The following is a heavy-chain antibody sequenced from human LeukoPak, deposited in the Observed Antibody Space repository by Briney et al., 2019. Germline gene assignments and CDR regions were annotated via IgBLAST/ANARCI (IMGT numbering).Heavy chain of an antibody. V-gene: IGHV4-59*01. CDR3: ARESYYYDSSGYTFDF. Sequence: KPSETLSLTCTVSGGSISTYYWSWIRQPPGKGLEWIGYIYDTGSTNYNPSLKSRVTISVDTSKNQFSLKLSSVTAADTAVYYCARESYYYDSSGYTFDFWGPGTLVTVSS. CDR1: GGSISTYY. J-gene: IGHJ4*02. D-gene: IGHD3-22*01. CDR2: IYDTGST.